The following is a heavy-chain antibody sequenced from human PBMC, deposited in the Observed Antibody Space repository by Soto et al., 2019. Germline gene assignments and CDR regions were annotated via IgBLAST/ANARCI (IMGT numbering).Heavy chain of an antibody. D-gene: IGHD7-27*01. CDR3: ATLRDGDGSRSLYYFDY. CDR1: GYTLTELS. CDR2: FDPEDGET. J-gene: IGHJ4*02. Sequence: ASVKVSCKVSGYTLTELSMHWVRQAPGKGLEWMGGFDPEDGETIYAQKFQGRVTMTEDTSTDTAYMELSSLRSEDTAVYYCATLRDGDGSRSLYYFDYWGQGTLVTVSS. V-gene: IGHV1-24*01.